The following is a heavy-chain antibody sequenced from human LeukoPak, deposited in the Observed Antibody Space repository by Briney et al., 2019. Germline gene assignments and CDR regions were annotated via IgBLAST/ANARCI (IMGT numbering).Heavy chain of an antibody. CDR3: ARHPYYYGSGSSDFDY. V-gene: IGHV4-59*08. Sequence: SETLSLTCTVSGGSISSYYWSWIRQPPGKGLEWIGYIYYSGSTNYNPALKSRVTISVDTSKNQFSLKLSSVTAADMAVYYCARHPYYYGSGSSDFDYWGQGTLVTVSS. CDR2: IYYSGST. CDR1: GGSISSYY. J-gene: IGHJ4*02. D-gene: IGHD3-10*01.